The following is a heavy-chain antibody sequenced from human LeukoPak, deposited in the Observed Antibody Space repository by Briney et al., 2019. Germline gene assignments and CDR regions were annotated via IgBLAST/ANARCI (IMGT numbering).Heavy chain of an antibody. CDR2: ISGSGGST. Sequence: GGSLRLSCAASGFTFSSYAMSWVRQAPGKGLELVSAISGSGGSTYYADSVKGRFTISRDNSKNTLYLQMNSLRAEDTAVYYCAKDHYSNYYYYYYYMDVWGKGTMVTVSS. V-gene: IGHV3-23*01. D-gene: IGHD4-11*01. CDR3: AKDHYSNYYYYYYYMDV. J-gene: IGHJ6*03. CDR1: GFTFSSYA.